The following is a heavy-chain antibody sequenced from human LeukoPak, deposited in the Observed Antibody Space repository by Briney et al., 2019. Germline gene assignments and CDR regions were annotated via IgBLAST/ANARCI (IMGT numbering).Heavy chain of an antibody. CDR3: ARDSGLWFGELWVRRFDY. V-gene: IGHV4-4*07. J-gene: IGHJ4*02. Sequence: SETLSLTCTVSGGSISGYYWSWIRQPAGKGLEWIGRIYTSGSTNYNPSLKSRVTMSVDTSKNQFSLKLSSVTAADTAVYYCARDSGLWFGELWVRRFDYWGQGTLVTVSS. D-gene: IGHD3-10*01. CDR2: IYTSGST. CDR1: GGSISGYY.